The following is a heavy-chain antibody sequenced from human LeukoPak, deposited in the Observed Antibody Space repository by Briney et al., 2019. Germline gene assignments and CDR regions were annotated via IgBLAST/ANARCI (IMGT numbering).Heavy chain of an antibody. Sequence: PSETLSLTCTVSGGSISSSSYYWGWIRQPPGKGLEWIGEISHSGSPNYNPSLKGRVTISVDTSKNQFSLKLSSVTAADTAVYYCARANSSSWNPSGDYWGQGTLVTVSS. CDR2: ISHSGSP. CDR3: ARANSSSWNPSGDY. V-gene: IGHV4-39*07. J-gene: IGHJ4*02. CDR1: GGSISSSSYY. D-gene: IGHD6-13*01.